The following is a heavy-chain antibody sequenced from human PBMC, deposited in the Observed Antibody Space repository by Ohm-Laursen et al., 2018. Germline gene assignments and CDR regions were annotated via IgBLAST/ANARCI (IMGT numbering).Heavy chain of an antibody. V-gene: IGHV3-23*01. CDR2: NSRSGGGT. J-gene: IGHJ6*02. CDR1: GFTFSSYA. Sequence: SLRLSCAASGFTFSSYAMSWVCQAPGKGLEWVSANSRSGGGTYYADSVKGRFTISRDNSKNTLYLQMNSLRAEDTAIYYCAKNHEEYYYYAMDVWGQGTTVTVSS. D-gene: IGHD1-14*01. CDR3: AKNHEEYYYYAMDV.